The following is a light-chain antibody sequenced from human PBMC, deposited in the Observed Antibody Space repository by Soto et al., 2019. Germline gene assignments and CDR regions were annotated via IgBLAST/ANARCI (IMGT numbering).Light chain of an antibody. CDR3: QQYNSYSWT. J-gene: IGKJ1*01. CDR1: QSISSW. V-gene: IGKV1-5*03. Sequence: DIQMTQSPSTLSASVGDRVTITCRASQSISSWLAWYQQKPGKAPKLLIYKASSLESGVPSRFSGIGSGTEFTLTISSLQPDDFAAYYCQQYNSYSWTFGQGTKVEFK. CDR2: KAS.